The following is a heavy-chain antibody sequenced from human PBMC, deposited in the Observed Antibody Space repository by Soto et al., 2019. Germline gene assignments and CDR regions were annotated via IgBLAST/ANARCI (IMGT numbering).Heavy chain of an antibody. CDR2: IVARGINT. CDR3: AKDLRGPDAGTWYFDL. Sequence: EVQLLESGGGLVQPGGSLRLACEASGLTFNIYTMGWVRQAAGKGLEWVSAIVARGINTYYADSVKGRFTISRDNSKDTIYLQMYSLTAEDTAVYYCAKDLRGPDAGTWYFDLWGRGTLVAVSS. D-gene: IGHD6-13*01. J-gene: IGHJ2*01. CDR1: GLTFNIYT. V-gene: IGHV3-23*01.